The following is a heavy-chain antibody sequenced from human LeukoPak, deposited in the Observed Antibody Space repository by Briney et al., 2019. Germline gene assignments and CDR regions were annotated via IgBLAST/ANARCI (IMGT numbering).Heavy chain of an antibody. Sequence: PSETLSLTCTVSGGSISSHYWSWIRQPPGKGLEWIGCIYYSGSTNYNPSLKSRVTISVDTSKNQFSLKLSSVTAADTAVYYCARNYGSGSYYGYWGQGTLVTVSS. D-gene: IGHD3-10*01. J-gene: IGHJ4*02. CDR2: IYYSGST. V-gene: IGHV4-59*11. CDR3: ARNYGSGSYYGY. CDR1: GGSISSHY.